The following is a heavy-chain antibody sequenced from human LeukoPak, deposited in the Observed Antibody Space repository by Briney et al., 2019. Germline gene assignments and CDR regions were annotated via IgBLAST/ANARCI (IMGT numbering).Heavy chain of an antibody. Sequence: SQTLSLTCAISGDSVSTSGGNWVRQSPSRGLEWLGRTYYTSKWNTDYAVSVKSRLVVNPDTSKNQFSLQLNSVTSENTAVYYCARGRASAFDVWGQGTMVTVSS. J-gene: IGHJ3*01. CDR1: GDSVSTSGG. CDR3: ARGRASAFDV. V-gene: IGHV6-1*01. CDR2: TYYTSKWNT. D-gene: IGHD6-25*01.